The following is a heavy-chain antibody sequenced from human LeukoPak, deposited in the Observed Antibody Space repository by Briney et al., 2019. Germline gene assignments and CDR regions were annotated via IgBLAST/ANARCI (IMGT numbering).Heavy chain of an antibody. CDR2: IIPIFGTA. CDR1: GHTFTGYY. V-gene: IGHV1-69*06. J-gene: IGHJ4*02. Sequence: SVKVSCKASGHTFTGYYMHWVRQAPGQGLEWMGGIIPIFGTANYAQKFQGRVTITADKSTSTAYMELSSLRSEDTAVYYCARDVGCSSTSCYGYDYWGQGTLVTVSS. D-gene: IGHD2-2*01. CDR3: ARDVGCSSTSCYGYDY.